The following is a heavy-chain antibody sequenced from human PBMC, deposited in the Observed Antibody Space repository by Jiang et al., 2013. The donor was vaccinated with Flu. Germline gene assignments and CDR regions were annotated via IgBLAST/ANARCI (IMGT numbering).Heavy chain of an antibody. J-gene: IGHJ3*02. CDR3: ASIYATGGALDI. Sequence: SGAEVKKPGASVKVSCKASGYTFISYYVHWVRQAPGQGLEWMGRVDPGGFSTDSAQKFQDRITMTRDTSTSTVYMELSSLTSDDTAVYYCASIYATGGALDIWGQGTMVSVSS. D-gene: IGHD7-27*01. CDR1: GYTFISYY. CDR2: VDPGGFST. V-gene: IGHV1-46*01.